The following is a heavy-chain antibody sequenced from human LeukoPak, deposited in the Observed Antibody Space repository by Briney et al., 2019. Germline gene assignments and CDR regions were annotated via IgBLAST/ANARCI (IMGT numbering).Heavy chain of an antibody. CDR3: ARADSGSYYY. CDR2: ISSNGGST. V-gene: IGHV3-64*01. J-gene: IGHJ4*02. Sequence: GGSLRLSCAASGFTFSSYAMHWVRQAPGKGLEYVSAISSNGGSTYYANSVKGRFTISRDNSKNTLYLQMGSLRAEDMAVYYCARADSGSYYYWGQGTLVTVSS. D-gene: IGHD1-26*01. CDR1: GFTFSSYA.